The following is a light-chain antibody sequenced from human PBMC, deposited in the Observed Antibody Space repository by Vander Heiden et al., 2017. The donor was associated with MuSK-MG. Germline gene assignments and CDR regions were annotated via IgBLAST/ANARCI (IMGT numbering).Light chain of an antibody. CDR2: GIS. CDR1: QSVNSNY. CDR3: QQYGGSPT. J-gene: IGKJ1*01. V-gene: IGKV3-20*01. Sequence: ELVLTQSPGTLSLSPGERATLSCRASQSVNSNYLAWYQQKPGQAPRLLINGISSRATGIPDRFSGSGSGTDFTLTISRLEPEDFAVYYCQQYGGSPTFGQGTRVXIK.